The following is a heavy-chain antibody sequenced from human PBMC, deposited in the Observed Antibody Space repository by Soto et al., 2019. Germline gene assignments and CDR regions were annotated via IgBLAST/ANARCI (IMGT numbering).Heavy chain of an antibody. Sequence: GASVKVSCKTSGYTFNTYGINWVRQAPGQGLELMGWISAYDGKTTYAEKFQGRVTLNTDTSTSTAYMELRSLRSDETAIYYCARDPHEFWTSYWFDPWGQGTPVTVSS. J-gene: IGHJ5*02. CDR3: ARDPHEFWTSYWFDP. D-gene: IGHD3-3*01. CDR1: GYTFNTYG. V-gene: IGHV1-18*01. CDR2: ISAYDGKT.